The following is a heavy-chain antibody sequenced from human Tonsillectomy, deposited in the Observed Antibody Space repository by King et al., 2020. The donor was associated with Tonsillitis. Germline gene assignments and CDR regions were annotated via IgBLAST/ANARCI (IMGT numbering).Heavy chain of an antibody. J-gene: IGHJ6*03. V-gene: IGHV3-49*04. D-gene: IGHD2-2*01. CDR1: GFTFGDYA. CDR3: TRGPSSPYYYYYYMDV. Sequence: VQLVESGGGLVQPGRSLRLSCTASGFTFGDYAMSWVRQAPGKGLEWVGFIRVKVYGGTTEYAASVKGRFTISRDDSKSIVYLQMNSLKTEDTAVYYCTRGPSSPYYYYYYMDVWGKGTTVTVSS. CDR2: IRVKVYGGTT.